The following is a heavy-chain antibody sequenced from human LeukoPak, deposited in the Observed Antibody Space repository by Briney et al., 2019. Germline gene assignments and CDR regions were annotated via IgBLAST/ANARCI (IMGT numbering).Heavy chain of an antibody. CDR1: GGSISSYS. CDR2: IYYSGST. D-gene: IGHD6-13*01. CDR3: AREKYSSSPPAYYYYMDV. V-gene: IGHV4-59*01. J-gene: IGHJ6*03. Sequence: NTSETLSLTCTVSGGSISSYSWSWIRQPPGKGLEWIGYIYYSGSTKYNPSLKTRVTMSVGTSKNQFSLKLSSVTAADTAVYYCAREKYSSSPPAYYYYMDVWGKGTTVTISS.